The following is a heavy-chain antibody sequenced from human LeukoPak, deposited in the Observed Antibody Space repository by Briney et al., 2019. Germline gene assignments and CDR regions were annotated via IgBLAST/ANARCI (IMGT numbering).Heavy chain of an antibody. D-gene: IGHD5-18*01. CDR1: GGSISSGGYY. Sequence: PSETLSLTCTVSGGSISSGGYYWGWIRQHPGKGLEWIGYIYHSGSTYYNPSLKSRVSISVVTSKNQFSLKLSSVTAADAAVYYCATYRYGSHYYFDYWGQGTLVTVSS. CDR2: IYHSGST. J-gene: IGHJ4*02. V-gene: IGHV4-31*03. CDR3: ATYRYGSHYYFDY.